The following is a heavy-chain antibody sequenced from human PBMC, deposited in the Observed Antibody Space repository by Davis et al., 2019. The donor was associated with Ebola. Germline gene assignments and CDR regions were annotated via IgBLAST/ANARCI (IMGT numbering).Heavy chain of an antibody. V-gene: IGHV4-31*03. D-gene: IGHD1-26*01. CDR2: ISYGGRT. CDR1: GTSMSRGGYY. Sequence: MPSETLSLTCTVSGTSMSRGGYYWTWIRQHPGRGLEWIGYISYGGRTSYNPSLKSRITISEDTSKNQFSLKLSSVTAADTAVYYCAISNLWEVDSWGQGSLVTVSS. CDR3: AISNLWEVDS. J-gene: IGHJ4*02.